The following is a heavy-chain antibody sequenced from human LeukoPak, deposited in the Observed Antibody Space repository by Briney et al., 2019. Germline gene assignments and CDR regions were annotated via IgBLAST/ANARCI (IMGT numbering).Heavy chain of an antibody. CDR1: GYTFTGYY. D-gene: IGHD3-10*01. CDR2: INPNSGGT. J-gene: IGHJ4*02. CDR3: ARADFLYYYGSGSGDY. Sequence: ASVKVSCKASGYTFTGYYMHWVRQAPGQGLEWMGWINPNSGGTNYAQKFQGRVTMTRDTSISTAYMELSSLRSDDTAVYYCARADFLYYYGSGSGDYWGQGTLVTVSS. V-gene: IGHV1-2*02.